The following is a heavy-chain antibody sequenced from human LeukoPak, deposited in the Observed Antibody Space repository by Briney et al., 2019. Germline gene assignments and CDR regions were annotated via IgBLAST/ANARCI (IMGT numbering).Heavy chain of an antibody. CDR1: GFTFSSYG. CDR2: IWYDGSNK. Sequence: GGSLRLSCAASGFTFSSYGMHWVRQAPGKGLEWVAVIWYDGSNKYYADSVKGRFTISRDNSKNTLYLQMNSLRAEDTAVYYCARAQNDYDFWSGCSYYYGMDVWGQGTTVTVSS. J-gene: IGHJ6*02. V-gene: IGHV3-33*08. D-gene: IGHD3-3*01. CDR3: ARAQNDYDFWSGCSYYYGMDV.